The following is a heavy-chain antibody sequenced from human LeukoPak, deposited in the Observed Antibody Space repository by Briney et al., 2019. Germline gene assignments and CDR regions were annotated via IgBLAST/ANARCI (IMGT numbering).Heavy chain of an antibody. J-gene: IGHJ6*03. Sequence: GASVKVSCKASGYTFTSYYMHWVRQAPGQGLEWMGIINPSGGSTSYAQKFQGRVTMTRDMSTSTVYMELSSLRSEDTAVYYCARGMATIWDYYYYYMDVWGKGTTVTVSS. CDR1: GYTFTSYY. CDR2: INPSGGST. D-gene: IGHD5-24*01. V-gene: IGHV1-46*01. CDR3: ARGMATIWDYYYYYMDV.